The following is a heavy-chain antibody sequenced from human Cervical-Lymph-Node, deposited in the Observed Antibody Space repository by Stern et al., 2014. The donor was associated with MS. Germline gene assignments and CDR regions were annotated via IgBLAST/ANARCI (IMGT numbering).Heavy chain of an antibody. D-gene: IGHD5-24*01. J-gene: IGHJ4*02. CDR1: GYSFTNNW. Sequence: VQLVQSGAEVNKPGESLRISCEVSGYSFTNNWIGWVRQMPGKGLEWMGIVYRGTSESRYSPSFQGQVPILVDKSNSPAFLQWSGLKAADTAIYYCARRGDGYKGIDYWGQGTLVTVSS. CDR2: VYRGTSES. CDR3: ARRGDGYKGIDY. V-gene: IGHV5-51*03.